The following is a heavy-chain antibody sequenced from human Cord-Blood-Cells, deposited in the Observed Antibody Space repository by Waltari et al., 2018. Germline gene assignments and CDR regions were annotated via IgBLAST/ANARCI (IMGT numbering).Heavy chain of an antibody. D-gene: IGHD6-13*01. CDR2: LEPGESST. CDR3: ARQIAAAGTVYYFDY. V-gene: IGHV5-51*01. CDR1: GYSFTSYW. J-gene: IGHJ4*02. Sequence: EVQLVQSGAEVKKPGESLKISCKGSGYSFTSYWLGWVRQMPGKGLEGMGVLEPGESSTTYSPSFQGQVTISADKSISTAYLQWSSLKASDTAMYYCARQIAAAGTVYYFDYWGQGTLVTVSS.